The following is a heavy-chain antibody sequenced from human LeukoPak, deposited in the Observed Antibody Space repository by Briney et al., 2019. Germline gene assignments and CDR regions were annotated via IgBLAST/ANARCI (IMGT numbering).Heavy chain of an antibody. J-gene: IGHJ4*02. CDR2: ITNTGGNT. CDR3: AKDLVAAAGTTFDY. D-gene: IGHD6-13*01. Sequence: PGGSLRLSCAASGFTFTNYAMSWVRRAPGKGLEWVSAITNTGGNTYYADSVKGRFTISRDNSKNTLHLQMNSLRAEDTAVYYCAKDLVAAAGTTFDYWGQGTLVTVSS. V-gene: IGHV3-23*01. CDR1: GFTFTNYA.